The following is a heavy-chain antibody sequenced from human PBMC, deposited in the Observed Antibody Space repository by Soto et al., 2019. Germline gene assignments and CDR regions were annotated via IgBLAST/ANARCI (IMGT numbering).Heavy chain of an antibody. J-gene: IGHJ4*02. CDR2: INPNSGGT. CDR1: GYTFTGYY. Sequence: ASVKVSCKASGYTFTGYYMHWVRQAPGQGLEWMGWINPNSGGTNYAQKFQGWVTMTRDTSISTAYMELSRLRSVDTAVYYCARDLGCSSTSCYVAYYFDYWGQGTLVTVSS. CDR3: ARDLGCSSTSCYVAYYFDY. D-gene: IGHD2-2*01. V-gene: IGHV1-2*04.